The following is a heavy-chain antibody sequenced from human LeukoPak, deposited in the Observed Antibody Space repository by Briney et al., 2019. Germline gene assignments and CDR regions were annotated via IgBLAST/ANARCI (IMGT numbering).Heavy chain of an antibody. V-gene: IGHV3-21*01. CDR2: ISRSSSYI. Sequence: GGSLRLSCAASGFTFDNYNMNWVRQAPGKGLEWVSSISRSSSYIYYADSVKGRFTISRDNAKNSLYLQMNSLRAEDTAVYYCARQSLWFGESFDYWGQGTLVTVSS. CDR3: ARQSLWFGESFDY. D-gene: IGHD3-10*01. CDR1: GFTFDNYN. J-gene: IGHJ4*02.